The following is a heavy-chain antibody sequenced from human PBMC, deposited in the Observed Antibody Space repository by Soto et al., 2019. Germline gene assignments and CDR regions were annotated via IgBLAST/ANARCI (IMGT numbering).Heavy chain of an antibody. Sequence: LRLSCAASGLSFSSYGMHWVRQAPGKGLERVALISYDGSDEYYADSVKGRFTISRDNSKNTLFLQMNSLRADDTAVYYCARDRVTTVAGNIDYWAQGTLVTGSS. CDR3: ARDRVTTVAGNIDY. D-gene: IGHD4-17*01. J-gene: IGHJ4*02. CDR1: GLSFSSYG. V-gene: IGHV3-30*03. CDR2: ISYDGSDE.